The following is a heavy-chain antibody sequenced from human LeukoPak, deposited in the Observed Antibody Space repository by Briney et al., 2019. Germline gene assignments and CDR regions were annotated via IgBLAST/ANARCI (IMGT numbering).Heavy chain of an antibody. CDR1: GGSISSGGYS. V-gene: IGHV4-30-2*01. J-gene: IGHJ3*02. CDR3: ARTLYYYDSSGYYENDAFDI. CDR2: IYHSGST. Sequence: PSETLSLTCAVSGGSISSGGYSWSWIRQPPGKGLEWIGYIYHSGSTYYNPSLKSRVTISVDRSKSQFSLKLSSVTAADTAVYYCARTLYYYDSSGYYENDAFDIWGQGTMVTVSS. D-gene: IGHD3-22*01.